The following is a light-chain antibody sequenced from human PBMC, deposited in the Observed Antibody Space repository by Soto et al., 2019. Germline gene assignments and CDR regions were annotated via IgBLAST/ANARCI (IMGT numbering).Light chain of an antibody. CDR3: QQYNAWPLT. CDR1: QSVNSN. J-gene: IGKJ4*01. V-gene: IGKV3-15*01. CDR2: VAS. Sequence: EIVMTQSPATLSVSPGERVTLSCRASQSVNSNLAWYQQKPGQTPKLLIYVASTRATGIPARFSGSGSGTEFTLTLSSLQSEDFAIYYCQQYNAWPLTFGGGTKVEFK.